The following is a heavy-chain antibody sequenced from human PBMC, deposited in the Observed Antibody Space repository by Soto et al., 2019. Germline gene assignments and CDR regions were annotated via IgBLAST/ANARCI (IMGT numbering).Heavy chain of an antibody. Sequence: PGGSLRLSCGASGFTFSDNAMTWVRQAPGKGLEWVSSISDDGDSTYYADSVKGRFTISRDNSKNTLFLQMSSLGAEDTAVYYCAKGSIAAAGVPPDYWGQGTLVTVSS. CDR1: GFTFSDNA. D-gene: IGHD6-13*01. CDR3: AKGSIAAAGVPPDY. CDR2: ISDDGDST. V-gene: IGHV3-23*01. J-gene: IGHJ4*02.